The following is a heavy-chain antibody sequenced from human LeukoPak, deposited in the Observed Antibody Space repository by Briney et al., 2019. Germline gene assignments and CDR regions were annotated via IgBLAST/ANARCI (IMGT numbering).Heavy chain of an antibody. D-gene: IGHD6-19*01. J-gene: IGHJ5*02. CDR2: IIPIFGTA. CDR1: GGTFSSYA. V-gene: IGHV1-69*15. CDR3: ARDRESSGEGTWFDP. Sequence: SVKVSCKASGGTFSSYAISWVRQAPGQGLEWMGRIIPIFGTANYAQKFQGRVTITADESTSTAYMELSSLRSEDTAVYYCARDRESSGEGTWFDPWGQGTLVTVSS.